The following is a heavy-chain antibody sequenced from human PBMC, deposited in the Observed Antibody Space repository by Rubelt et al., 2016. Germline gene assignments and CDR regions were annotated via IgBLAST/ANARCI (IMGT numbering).Heavy chain of an antibody. CDR1: GGSISNYY. Sequence: QVQLQESGPGLVKPSETLSLTCTVSGGSISNYYWSCIRQPAGKGLEWIGLIYNSGRTNYNPSLKSRVTMSVDTSKNQFSLKLSSVPAADTAFYYCVRRGFDFLKGSVYWGQGTLVTVSS. D-gene: IGHD3-9*01. CDR3: VRRGFDFLKGSVY. J-gene: IGHJ4*02. V-gene: IGHV4-4*07. CDR2: IYNSGRT.